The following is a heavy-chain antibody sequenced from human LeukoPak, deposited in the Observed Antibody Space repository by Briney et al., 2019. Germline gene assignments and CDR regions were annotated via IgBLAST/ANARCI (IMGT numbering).Heavy chain of an antibody. Sequence: PGGSLRLSCAASGFTFSSYSMNWVRQAPGKGLEWVSYISSSSSTIYYADSVKGRFTISRDNAKNSLYLQMNSLRAEDTAVYYCARDPLKVGAREFDYWGQGTLVTVSS. CDR2: ISSSSSTI. D-gene: IGHD1-26*01. CDR3: ARDPLKVGAREFDY. CDR1: GFTFSSYS. V-gene: IGHV3-48*04. J-gene: IGHJ4*02.